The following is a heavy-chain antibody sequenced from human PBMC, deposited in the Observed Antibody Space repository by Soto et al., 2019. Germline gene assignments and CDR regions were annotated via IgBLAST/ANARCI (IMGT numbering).Heavy chain of an antibody. Sequence: ASVKVSCKVSGYTLTELSMHWVRQAPGKGLEWMGGFDPEDGETIYAQKFQGRVTMTEDTSTDTAYMELSSLRSEDTPVYYCARGGPGYSVTIDSWGMDVWGQGTTVTVSS. CDR3: ARGGPGYSVTIDSWGMDV. CDR1: GYTLTELS. J-gene: IGHJ6*02. D-gene: IGHD1-1*01. CDR2: FDPEDGET. V-gene: IGHV1-24*01.